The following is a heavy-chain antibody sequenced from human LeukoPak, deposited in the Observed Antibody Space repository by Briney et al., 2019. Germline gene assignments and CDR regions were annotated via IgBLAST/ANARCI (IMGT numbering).Heavy chain of an antibody. CDR2: ISSSSSYI. J-gene: IGHJ4*02. V-gene: IGHV3-21*01. CDR1: GFTFSSYS. CDR3: ARDIRPAPAPIDY. Sequence: PGGSLRLSCAASGFTFSSYSMTWVRQAPGKGLEWVSSISSSSSYIYYADSVKGRFTISRDNAKNSLYLQMNSLRAEDTAVYYCARDIRPAPAPIDYWGQGTLVTVSS. D-gene: IGHD2-2*02.